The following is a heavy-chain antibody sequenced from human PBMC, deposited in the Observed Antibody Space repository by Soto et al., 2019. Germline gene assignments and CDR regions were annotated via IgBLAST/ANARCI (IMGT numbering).Heavy chain of an antibody. CDR2: VDPNIGDS. V-gene: IGHV1-2*02. CDR1: GYTFTAFY. Sequence: QVHLVQSGAEVKKPGASVKVSCRPFGYTFTAFYIHWVRQAPGQGLERMGWVDPNIGDSREARNFQGRVTMTRDTSTSTVYMELRWLRSGDTAVYYCARDNGPLDYWGQGTLVTVSS. J-gene: IGHJ4*02. CDR3: ARDNGPLDY. D-gene: IGHD2-8*01.